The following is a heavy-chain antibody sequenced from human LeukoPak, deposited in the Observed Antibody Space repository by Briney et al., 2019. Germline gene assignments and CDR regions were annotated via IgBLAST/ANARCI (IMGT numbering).Heavy chain of an antibody. Sequence: ASVKVSCKASGYTFTSYYMHWVRQAPGQGLEWMGIINPSGGSTSYAQKLQGRVTMTTDTSTSTAYMELRSLRSDDTAVYYCARVSIRLYYMDVWGKGTTVTVSS. CDR2: INPSGGST. J-gene: IGHJ6*03. CDR1: GYTFTSYY. D-gene: IGHD3-3*02. V-gene: IGHV1-46*01. CDR3: ARVSIRLYYMDV.